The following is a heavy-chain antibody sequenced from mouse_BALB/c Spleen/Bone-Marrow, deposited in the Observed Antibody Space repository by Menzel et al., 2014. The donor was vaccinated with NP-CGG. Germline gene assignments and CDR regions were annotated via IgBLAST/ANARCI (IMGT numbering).Heavy chain of an antibody. J-gene: IGHJ2*01. Sequence: EVQLVESGGGLVKPGGSLKLSCAASGFTFSSYTMSWVRQTPEKRLEWVATISSGGSYTYYPDSVKGRFTISRDNAKNTLYLQMSSLKPEDTAMYYCTSMITRGYYFDYWGQGTTLTVSS. CDR1: GFTFSSYT. CDR3: TSMITRGYYFDY. V-gene: IGHV5-6-4*01. CDR2: ISSGGSYT. D-gene: IGHD2-4*01.